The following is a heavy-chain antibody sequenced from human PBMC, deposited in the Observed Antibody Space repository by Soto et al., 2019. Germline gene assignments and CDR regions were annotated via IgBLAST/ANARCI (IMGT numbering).Heavy chain of an antibody. CDR1: GYTXTKYG. CDR2: IIAFNDYT. D-gene: IGHD6-13*01. V-gene: IGHV1-18*01. CDR3: ARGRGVVIPAGTPDAFDV. J-gene: IGHJ3*01. Sequence: SXKVSFKASGYTXTKYGFNLVRQAPGQGLEWTGRIIAFNDYTNLAQKLQGRLNLNTDAATDTAYMELQVLRSDDTALYYCARGRGVVIPAGTPDAFDVWGQGTMGTVS.